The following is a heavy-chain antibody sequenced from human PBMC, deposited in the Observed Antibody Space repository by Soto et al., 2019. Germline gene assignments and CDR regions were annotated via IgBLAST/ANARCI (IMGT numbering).Heavy chain of an antibody. CDR2: INPRGGST. J-gene: IGHJ4*02. Sequence: APVKVTCKTSGYTFTSYYIHWVRQAPGQGLEWMGTINPRGGSTNYAPKFQGRVTVTRGTSTSTVYMELSSLRSEDTAVYYCARTDDYAFDYWGQGTQVTSPQ. V-gene: IGHV1-46*01. CDR1: GYTFTSYY. CDR3: ARTDDYAFDY. D-gene: IGHD4-17*01.